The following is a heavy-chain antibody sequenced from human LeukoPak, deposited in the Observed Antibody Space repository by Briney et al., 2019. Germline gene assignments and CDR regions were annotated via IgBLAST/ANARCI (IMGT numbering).Heavy chain of an antibody. D-gene: IGHD3-10*01. CDR2: IYYRGST. V-gene: IGHV4-59*01. CDR1: GGSISSYY. CDR3: ARDPGITMVRGVIWSYGMDV. J-gene: IGHJ6*04. Sequence: SETLSLTCTVSGGSISSYYWSWIRQPPGKGLEWIGYIYYRGSTNYNPSLKSRVTISVDTSKNQFSLKLSSVTAADTAVYYCARDPGITMVRGVIWSYGMDVWGIGTTVTVSS.